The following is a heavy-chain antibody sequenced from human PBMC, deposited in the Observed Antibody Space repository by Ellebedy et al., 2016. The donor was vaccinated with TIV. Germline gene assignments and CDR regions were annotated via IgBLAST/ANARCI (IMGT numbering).Heavy chain of an antibody. CDR2: IFWDDDK. J-gene: IGHJ4*02. CDR3: AHRPSPTQFAFTETFDY. V-gene: IGHV2-5*02. Sequence: SGPTLVXPTQTLTLTCTFSGFSLTTRGVGVGWFRQPPGKALEWLGLIFWDDDKRYSPSLKTRVAITKDTSKNQVALTMTNMDPLDTATYFCAHRPSPTQFAFTETFDYWGPGILVTVSS. D-gene: IGHD4-11*01. CDR1: GFSLTTRGVG.